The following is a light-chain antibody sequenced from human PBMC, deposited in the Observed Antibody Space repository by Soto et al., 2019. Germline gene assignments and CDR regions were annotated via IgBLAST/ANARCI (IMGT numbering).Light chain of an antibody. Sequence: QAVVTQEPSLTVSPGGTVTLTCGSSTGAVTSGHYPYWFQQKPGQAPRTLIYDTSNKHSWTPARFSGSLLGGKAALTLSGAQHEDEAEYYCLLSYSGYRPWVFGTGTKVTVL. CDR2: DTS. CDR1: TGAVTSGHY. CDR3: LLSYSGYRPWV. J-gene: IGLJ1*01. V-gene: IGLV7-46*01.